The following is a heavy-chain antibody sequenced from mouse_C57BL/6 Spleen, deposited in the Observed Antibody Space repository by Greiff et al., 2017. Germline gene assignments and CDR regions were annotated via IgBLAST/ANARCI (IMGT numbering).Heavy chain of an antibody. Sequence: EVKVVESGGGLVKPGGSLKLSCAASGFTFSSYTMSWVRQTPEKRLEWVATISGGGGNTYYPDSVKGRFTISRDNAKNTLYLQMSSLRSEDTALYYCARGEDGYYGRYFDVWGTGTSVTVSS. D-gene: IGHD2-3*01. V-gene: IGHV5-9*01. CDR3: ARGEDGYYGRYFDV. CDR1: GFTFSSYT. J-gene: IGHJ1*03. CDR2: ISGGGGNT.